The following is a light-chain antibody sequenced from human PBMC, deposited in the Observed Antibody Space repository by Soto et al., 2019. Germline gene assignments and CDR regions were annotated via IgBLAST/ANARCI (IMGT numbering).Light chain of an antibody. CDR1: QSVLYSSNNKNY. Sequence: DIVMTQSPDSLAVSLGERATINCKSSQSVLYSSNNKNYLAWYQQKPGQPHKLLIYWAYTRESGVPDRYSGSGFGKNFPRTISSLQDEDVSVHYCQQYYSTPYTFGQGTKLEIK. CDR3: QQYYSTPYT. V-gene: IGKV4-1*01. J-gene: IGKJ2*01. CDR2: WAY.